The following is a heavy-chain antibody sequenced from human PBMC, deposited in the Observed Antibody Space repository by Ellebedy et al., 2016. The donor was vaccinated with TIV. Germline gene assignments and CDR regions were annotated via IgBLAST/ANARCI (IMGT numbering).Heavy chain of an antibody. CDR3: ATRRYSSSPLDY. J-gene: IGHJ4*02. Sequence: GESLKISCAASGVSFSDHYMNWIRQAPGKGLEFISYISGIGNNLHYADSVKGRFTVSRDNAKKSVFLQMNSLKVDDTATYYCATRRYSSSPLDYWGQGTLVRVSS. V-gene: IGHV3-11*01. CDR1: GVSFSDHY. D-gene: IGHD2-15*01. CDR2: ISGIGNNL.